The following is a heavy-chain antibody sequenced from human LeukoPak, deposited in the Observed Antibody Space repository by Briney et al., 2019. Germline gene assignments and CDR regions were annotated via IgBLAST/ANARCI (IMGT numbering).Heavy chain of an antibody. V-gene: IGHV4-39*01. J-gene: IGHJ5*02. CDR2: IYYSGST. CDR1: GGSISSSSYY. CDR3: ASRPAAAGGWFDP. D-gene: IGHD6-13*01. Sequence: SETLSLTCTVSGGSISSSSYYWGWIRQPPGKGLEWIGSIYYSGSTYYNPSLKSRVTISVDTSKNQFSLKLSSVTAADTAVYYCASRPAAAGGWFDPWGQGTLVTVSS.